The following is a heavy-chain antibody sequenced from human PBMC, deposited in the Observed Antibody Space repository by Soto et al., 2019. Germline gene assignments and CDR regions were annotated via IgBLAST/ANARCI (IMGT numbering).Heavy chain of an antibody. D-gene: IGHD6-13*01. CDR2: IWYDGSNK. V-gene: IGHV3-33*01. Sequence: GGSLRLSCAASGFTFSSNGMHWVRQAPGKGLEWVAVIWYDGSNKYYADSVKGRFTISRDNSKNTLYLQMNSLRAEDTAVYYCARTLAAAGNFDYWGQGALVTVSS. CDR3: ARTLAAAGNFDY. CDR1: GFTFSSNG. J-gene: IGHJ4*02.